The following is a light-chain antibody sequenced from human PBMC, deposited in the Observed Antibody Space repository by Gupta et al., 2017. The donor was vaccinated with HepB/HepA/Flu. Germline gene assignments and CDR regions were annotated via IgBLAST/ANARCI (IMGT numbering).Light chain of an antibody. CDR3: QQRYSTPFT. J-gene: IGKJ3*01. V-gene: IGKV1-39*01. CDR1: QSISSY. CDR2: AAS. Sequence: DIQMTQSPSSLSASIGDRVTITCRASQSISSYLKWYQQKPGKAPNLLIYAASTLQSGVPSRCSGSGSGTDFTLTISSLQPEDFATNYCQQRYSTPFTFGPGTKVDVK.